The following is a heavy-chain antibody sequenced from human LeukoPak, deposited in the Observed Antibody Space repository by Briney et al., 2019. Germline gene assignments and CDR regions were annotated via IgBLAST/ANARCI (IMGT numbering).Heavy chain of an antibody. CDR1: GGTFSSYA. Sequence: GASVKVSCKASGGTFSSYAISWVRQAPGQGLEWMEGIIPIFGTANYAQKFQGRVTITADESTSTAYMELSSLRSEDTAVYYCARATYYYGSGSYYNPPMGYYYYGMDVWGQGTTVTVSS. CDR3: ARATYYYGSGSYYNPPMGYYYYGMDV. V-gene: IGHV1-69*13. CDR2: IIPIFGTA. D-gene: IGHD3-10*01. J-gene: IGHJ6*02.